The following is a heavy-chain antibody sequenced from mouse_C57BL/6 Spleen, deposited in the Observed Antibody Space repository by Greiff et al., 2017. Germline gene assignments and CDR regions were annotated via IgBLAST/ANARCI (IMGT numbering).Heavy chain of an antibody. V-gene: IGHV1-61*01. CDR2: IYPSDSET. CDR1: GYTFTSYW. J-gene: IGHJ1*03. D-gene: IGHD6-2*01. Sequence: VQLQQSGAELVRPGSSVKLSCKASGYTFTSYWMDWVKQRPGQGLEWIGNIYPSDSETHYNQKFKDKATLTVDKSSSTAYMQLSSLTSEDSAVYYCARERLRYFDVWGTGTTVTVSS. CDR3: ARERLRYFDV.